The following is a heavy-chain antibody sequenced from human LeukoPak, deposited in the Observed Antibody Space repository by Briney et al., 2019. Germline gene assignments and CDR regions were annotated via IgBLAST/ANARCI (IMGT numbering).Heavy chain of an antibody. J-gene: IGHJ4*02. D-gene: IGHD5-18*01. CDR1: GGSISSGDYY. V-gene: IGHV4-30-4*01. CDR3: ARGGYTAMVTYAFDY. CDR2: IYYSGST. Sequence: SQTLSLTCTVSGGSISSGDYYWRWIRQPPGKGLEWIGYIYYSGSTYYNPSLKSRVTISVDTSKNQFSLKLSSVTAADTAMYYCARGGYTAMVTYAFDYWGQGTLVTVSS.